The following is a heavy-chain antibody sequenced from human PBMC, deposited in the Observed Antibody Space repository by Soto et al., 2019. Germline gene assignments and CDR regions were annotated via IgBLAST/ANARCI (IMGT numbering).Heavy chain of an antibody. CDR1: GGSFSGYY. Sequence: SETLSLTCAVYGGSFSGYYWSWIRQPPGKGLEWIGEINHSGSTNYNPSLKSRVTISVDTSKNQFSLKLSSVTAADTAVYYCASGHCSGGSCYYYIDYWGQGTLVTVST. CDR3: ASGHCSGGSCYYYIDY. V-gene: IGHV4-34*01. J-gene: IGHJ4*02. D-gene: IGHD2-15*01. CDR2: INHSGST.